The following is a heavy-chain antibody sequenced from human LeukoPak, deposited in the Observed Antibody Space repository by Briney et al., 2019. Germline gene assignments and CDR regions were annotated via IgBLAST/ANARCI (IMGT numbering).Heavy chain of an antibody. CDR2: IIPIFGTA. J-gene: IGHJ3*02. CDR3: ARDRAGPVVGGRWAFDI. CDR1: GGTLSSYA. V-gene: IGHV1-69*05. D-gene: IGHD4-23*01. Sequence: GASVKVSFKASGGTLSSYAISWVRQAPGQGVEWMGGIIPIFGTANNAQRFQGRVTITTDESTSTAYMELSSLRSEDTAVYYCARDRAGPVVGGRWAFDIWGQGTMVTVSS.